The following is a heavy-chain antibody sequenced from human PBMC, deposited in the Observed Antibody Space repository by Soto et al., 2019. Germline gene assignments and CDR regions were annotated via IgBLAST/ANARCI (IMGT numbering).Heavy chain of an antibody. D-gene: IGHD6-25*01. J-gene: IGHJ4*02. CDR1: GFTCSSYA. Sequence: GGPLRLSCAASGFTCSSYALSWVRQAPGRGLEWVSAISGSGGSTYYADSVKGRFTIPRDNSKATLYLQMNRLRAEDTAVYYCAIDQRYYFDYWGQGTLVTVSS. CDR3: AIDQRYYFDY. CDR2: ISGSGGST. V-gene: IGHV3-23*01.